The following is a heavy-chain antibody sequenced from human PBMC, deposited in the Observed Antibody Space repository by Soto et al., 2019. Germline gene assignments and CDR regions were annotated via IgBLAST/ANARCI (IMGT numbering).Heavy chain of an antibody. D-gene: IGHD3-9*01. CDR1: GGSFSGYY. CDR3: ARESHDILTGTPWVWDFDL. CDR2: INDRGSI. Sequence: QVQLQQWGAGPLRPLETLSLTCGVSGGSFSGYYWAWIRQSPGKGLEWIGEINDRGSINYNPALKSRVSISVDTSKHPYSLNLGSVTAADTAVYYCARESHDILTGTPWVWDFDLWGRGTLVTVSS. J-gene: IGHJ2*01. V-gene: IGHV4-34*01.